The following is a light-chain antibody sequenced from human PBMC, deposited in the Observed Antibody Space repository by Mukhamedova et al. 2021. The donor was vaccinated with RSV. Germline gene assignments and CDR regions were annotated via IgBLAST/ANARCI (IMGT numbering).Light chain of an antibody. V-gene: IGKV1-5*03. CDR3: QQYNSYLRT. Sequence: WYQRRVHGKAPNLLIYQASNVESGVPSRFSGSGSGTEFTLTISSLQPDAFATYYCQQYNSYLRTFGQGTKVEIK. CDR2: QAS. J-gene: IGKJ1*01.